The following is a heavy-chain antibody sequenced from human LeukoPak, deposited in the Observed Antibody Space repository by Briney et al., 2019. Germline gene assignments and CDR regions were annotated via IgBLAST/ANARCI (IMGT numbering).Heavy chain of an antibody. Sequence: GASVKVSCKVSGYTLTELSMHWVRQAPGKGLEWMGGFDPEDGETIYAQKFQGRVTMTEDTSTDTAYMELSSLRSEDTAVYYCATAVADFNWFNPWGQGTLVTVSS. CDR2: FDPEDGET. CDR3: ATAVADFNWFNP. J-gene: IGHJ5*02. V-gene: IGHV1-24*01. D-gene: IGHD6-19*01. CDR1: GYTLTELS.